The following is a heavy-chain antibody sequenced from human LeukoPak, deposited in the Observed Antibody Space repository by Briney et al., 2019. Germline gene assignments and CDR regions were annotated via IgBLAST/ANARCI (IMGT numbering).Heavy chain of an antibody. J-gene: IGHJ4*02. Sequence: GESLKISCGGSGYSFSSNWIGWVRQMPGKGLEWMGIIYPSDSDTRYNPSFQGQVTISADRSISTTSLQWRSLKASDTATYYCARLSPGVGATAEYWGQGTLVTVSS. D-gene: IGHD1-26*01. V-gene: IGHV5-51*01. CDR2: IYPSDSDT. CDR3: ARLSPGVGATAEY. CDR1: GYSFSSNW.